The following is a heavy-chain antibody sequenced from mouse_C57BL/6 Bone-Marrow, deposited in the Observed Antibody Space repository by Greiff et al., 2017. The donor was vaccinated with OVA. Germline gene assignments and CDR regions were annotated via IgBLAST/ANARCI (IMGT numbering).Heavy chain of an antibody. J-gene: IGHJ3*01. Sequence: VQLQQSGAELARPGASVKLSCTASGYTFTSYGISWVKQRTGQGLEWIGEIYPRSGNTYYNEKFKGKATLTADKSSSTAYMELRSLTSEDSAVYFCARSYRAWFAYWGQGTLVTVSA. CDR1: GYTFTSYG. CDR3: ARSYRAWFAY. D-gene: IGHD2-10*01. CDR2: IYPRSGNT. V-gene: IGHV1-81*01.